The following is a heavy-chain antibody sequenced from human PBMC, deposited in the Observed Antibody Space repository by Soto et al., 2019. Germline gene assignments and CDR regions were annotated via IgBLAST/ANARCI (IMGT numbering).Heavy chain of an antibody. V-gene: IGHV4-61*08. CDR3: TREQSDDNYFDP. J-gene: IGHJ5*02. D-gene: IGHD6-19*01. CDR1: GAALSSGGYF. Sequence: KSSETLSLTCTVSGAALSSGGYFYTWVRQPPGKGLEWLGYIYYSGGTNYNPSLKSRVTISLDKSKSQFSLRLISVTAADMAVYYCTREQSDDNYFDPWGQGTLVTVSS. CDR2: IYYSGGT.